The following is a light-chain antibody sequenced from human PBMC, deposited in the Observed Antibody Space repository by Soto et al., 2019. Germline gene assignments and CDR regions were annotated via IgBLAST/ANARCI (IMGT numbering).Light chain of an antibody. CDR3: QQYGSSPPLT. V-gene: IGKV3-20*01. Sequence: EIVLTQSPGTLSLSPGERATLSCRASQSVSSSYLAWYQQKPGQAPRLLIYGASSRATGTPDRFSGGGSGTDFPLTISRLEPEDFAVYYCQQYGSSPPLTFGGGTKVEIK. CDR1: QSVSSSY. J-gene: IGKJ4*01. CDR2: GAS.